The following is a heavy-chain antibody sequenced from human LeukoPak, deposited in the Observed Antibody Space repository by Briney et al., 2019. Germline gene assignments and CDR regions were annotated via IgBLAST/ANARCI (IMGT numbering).Heavy chain of an antibody. J-gene: IGHJ4*02. CDR1: GGSISNTNW. CDR3: AREGGPYRPLDY. CDR2: VNLQGST. Sequence: TSETLSLTCGVSGGSISNTNWWTWFRQPPGKGLEWIGEVNLQGSTNSNPSLKSRVAISVDKSENHISLKLTSVTAADTAVYYCAREGGPYRPLDYSGQGTLVTVAS. V-gene: IGHV4-4*02.